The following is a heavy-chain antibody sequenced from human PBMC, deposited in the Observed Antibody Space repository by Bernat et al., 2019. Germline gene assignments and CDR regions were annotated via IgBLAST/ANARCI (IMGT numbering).Heavy chain of an antibody. J-gene: IGHJ3*02. V-gene: IGHV3-48*03. Sequence: EVQLVESGGGLVQPGGSLRLSCAASGFTFSSYEMNWVRQAPGKGLEWVSYISSSGSTIYYADSVKGRFTISRDNAKNSLYLQMNSLRAEDTAVYYCARVTSYYDFWSGYYPDAFDIWGQGTMVTVSS. D-gene: IGHD3-3*01. CDR3: ARVTSYYDFWSGYYPDAFDI. CDR1: GFTFSSYE. CDR2: ISSSGSTI.